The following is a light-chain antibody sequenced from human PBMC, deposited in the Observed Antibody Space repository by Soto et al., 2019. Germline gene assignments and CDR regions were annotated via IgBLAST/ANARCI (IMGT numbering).Light chain of an antibody. CDR2: DAS. J-gene: IGKJ3*01. CDR1: QDISNY. V-gene: IGKV1-33*01. CDR3: PQYDNLPFT. Sequence: DIQMTQSPSSLSASVGDRVTITCQASQDISNYLNWYQQKPGKAPKLLIYDASNLETGVPSRFSGSGSGTDFTFTISSLPPEDIATYYCPQYDNLPFTCGTGTKVDSK.